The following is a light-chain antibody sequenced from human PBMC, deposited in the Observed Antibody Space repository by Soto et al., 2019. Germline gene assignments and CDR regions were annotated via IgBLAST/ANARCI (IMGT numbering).Light chain of an antibody. CDR2: GAS. Sequence: EIVLTQSPGTLSLSPGERATLSCRASQSVSSSYLAWYQQKPGQAPRLLIYGASSRATGIPDRFSGSGSGTDFTLNISRLEPEDFEVYYCQQYGSWTFGQGTKVEIK. J-gene: IGKJ1*01. V-gene: IGKV3-20*01. CDR1: QSVSSSY. CDR3: QQYGSWT.